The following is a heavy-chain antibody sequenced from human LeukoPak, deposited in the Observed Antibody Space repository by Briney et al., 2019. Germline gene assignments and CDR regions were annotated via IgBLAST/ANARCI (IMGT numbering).Heavy chain of an antibody. D-gene: IGHD6-6*01. V-gene: IGHV1-2*02. J-gene: IGHJ4*02. Sequence: ALVKVSCKASGYTFTGYYMHWVRQAPGQGLEWMGWINPNSGGTNYAQKFQGRVTMTRDTSISTAYMELSRLRSDDTAVYYCARGGVRDSSSIVYWGQGTLVTVSS. CDR1: GYTFTGYY. CDR2: INPNSGGT. CDR3: ARGGVRDSSSIVY.